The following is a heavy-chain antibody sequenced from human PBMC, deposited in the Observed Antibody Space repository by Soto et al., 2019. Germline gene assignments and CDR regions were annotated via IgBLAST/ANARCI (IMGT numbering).Heavy chain of an antibody. Sequence: QVQLVQSGAEVKKPGASVKVSCKASGYTFTSYAMHWVRQAPGQRLEWMGWINAGNGNTKYSQKFQDRVTITRDTSASTAYMELSSLRSEDTAVYYCARVRGWYGFDYWGQGTLVTVSS. V-gene: IGHV1-3*01. CDR2: INAGNGNT. CDR3: ARVRGWYGFDY. CDR1: GYTFTSYA. J-gene: IGHJ4*02. D-gene: IGHD6-19*01.